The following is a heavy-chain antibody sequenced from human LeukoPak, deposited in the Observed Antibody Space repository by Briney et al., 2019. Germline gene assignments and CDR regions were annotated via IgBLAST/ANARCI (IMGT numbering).Heavy chain of an antibody. CDR2: ISGSGGTT. V-gene: IGHV3-23*01. CDR3: AKVSGGGLYYDGMDV. Sequence: SGGSLRLSCAASGFTFNSYNMNWVRQAPGKGLEWVSVISGSGGTTYYADSVKGRFTISRDSSKNTLYLQMNSLRAEDTAVYYCAKVSGGGLYYDGMDVWGQGTTVTVSS. D-gene: IGHD1-14*01. J-gene: IGHJ6*02. CDR1: GFTFNSYN.